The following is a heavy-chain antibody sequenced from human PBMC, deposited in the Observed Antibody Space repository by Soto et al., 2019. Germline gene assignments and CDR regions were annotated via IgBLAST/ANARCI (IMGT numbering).Heavy chain of an antibody. J-gene: IGHJ6*02. CDR3: AREGVRGMDV. CDR1: GYTFTSYH. CDR2: INPSGGST. Sequence: ASVKVSCQASGYTFTSYHMQWVRQAPGQGLEWMGIINPSGGSTSYAQKFQGRITMTRNTSISTAYMELSSLRSEDTAVYYCAREGVRGMDVWGQGTTVTAP. D-gene: IGHD3-16*01. V-gene: IGHV1-46*01.